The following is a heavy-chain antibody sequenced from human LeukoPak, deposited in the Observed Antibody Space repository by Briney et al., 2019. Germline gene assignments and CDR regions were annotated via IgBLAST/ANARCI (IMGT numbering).Heavy chain of an antibody. CDR3: ARVKKLMPELEF. V-gene: IGHV1-2*02. D-gene: IGHD2-2*01. J-gene: IGHJ4*02. CDR2: INPNSGAT. Sequence: ASVKVSCKSSGYTXTDYFIHWVRQAPGQGLEWMGWINPNSGATKYAQKFQGRVSMTRDTSINTAYMDLTNLRSDDMAIFYCARVKKLMPELEFWGQGTLVTVSS. CDR1: GYTXTDYF.